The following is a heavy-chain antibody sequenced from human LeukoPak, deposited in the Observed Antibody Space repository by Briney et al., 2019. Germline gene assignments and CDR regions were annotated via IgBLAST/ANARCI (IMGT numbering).Heavy chain of an antibody. Sequence: ASVKVSCKASGYTFTSYDISWVRQATGQGLEWMGWMNPNSGNTGYAQKFQGRVTITRNTSISTAYMELSSLRSEDTAVYYCARGLGSSGWEEIDYWGQGTLVTVSS. D-gene: IGHD6-19*01. CDR3: ARGLGSSGWEEIDY. V-gene: IGHV1-8*03. CDR1: GYTFTSYD. J-gene: IGHJ4*02. CDR2: MNPNSGNT.